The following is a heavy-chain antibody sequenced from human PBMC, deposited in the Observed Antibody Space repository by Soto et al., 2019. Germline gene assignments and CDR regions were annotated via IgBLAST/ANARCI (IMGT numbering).Heavy chain of an antibody. CDR3: ARWVKLRFYYYGMDV. CDR1: GGSISSSNW. Sequence: SETLSLTCAVSGGSISSSNWWSWVRQPPGKGLEWIGEIYHSGSTNYNPSLKSRVTISVDKSKSQFSLKLSSVTAADTAVYYCARWVKLRFYYYGMDVWGQGTTVTVSS. CDR2: IYHSGST. J-gene: IGHJ6*02. V-gene: IGHV4-4*02. D-gene: IGHD2-15*01.